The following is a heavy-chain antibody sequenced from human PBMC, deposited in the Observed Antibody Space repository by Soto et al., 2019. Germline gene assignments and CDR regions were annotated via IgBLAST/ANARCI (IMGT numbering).Heavy chain of an antibody. CDR2: ITGSGAGS. V-gene: IGHV3-23*01. J-gene: IGHJ5*02. D-gene: IGHD6-13*01. CDR3: AKAYSNSWPNDWFDP. Sequence: EVQLLESGGGWLQPGGSLRLSCAASGFTFSSYAMNWVRPAPGKGLEWVSGITGSGAGSYYSDSVKGRFTISRDNSKITRYLQMNSPRAEDMAVYYCAKAYSNSWPNDWFDPWGQGTLVTVSS. CDR1: GFTFSSYA.